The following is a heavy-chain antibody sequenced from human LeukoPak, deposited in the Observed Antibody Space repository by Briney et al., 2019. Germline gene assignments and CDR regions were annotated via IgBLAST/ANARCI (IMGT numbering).Heavy chain of an antibody. CDR2: IYYSGST. J-gene: IGHJ5*02. CDR1: GGSISSSSYY. CDR3: ARVDSGYDENWFDP. Sequence: PPETLSLACTVSGGSISSSSYYWGWIRQPPGKGLEWIGSIYYSGSTYYNPSLKSRVTISVDTSKNQFSLKLSSVTAADTAVYYCARVDSGYDENWFDPWGQGTLVTVSS. V-gene: IGHV4-39*01. D-gene: IGHD5-12*01.